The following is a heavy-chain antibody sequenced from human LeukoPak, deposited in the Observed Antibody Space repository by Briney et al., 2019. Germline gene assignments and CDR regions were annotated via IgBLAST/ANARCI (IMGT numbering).Heavy chain of an antibody. D-gene: IGHD3-10*01. V-gene: IGHV3-23*01. CDR2: ISGSGGST. J-gene: IGHJ5*02. Sequence: GGSLRLSCAASGFTFSSYAMSWVRQAPGKGLEWVSAISGSGGSTYYADSVKGRFTISRDNAKNSLYLQMNSLRAEDTALYYCAKDAAYGSGSYRYNWFDPWGQGTLVTVSS. CDR1: GFTFSSYA. CDR3: AKDAAYGSGSYRYNWFDP.